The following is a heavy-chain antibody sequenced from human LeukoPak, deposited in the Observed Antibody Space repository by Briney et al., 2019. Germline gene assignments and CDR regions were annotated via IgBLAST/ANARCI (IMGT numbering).Heavy chain of an antibody. D-gene: IGHD2-21*02. CDR3: ATPGGYCGGDCYYDAFDI. CDR1: GYSFTSYW. J-gene: IGHJ3*02. CDR2: IYPGDSDT. V-gene: IGHV5-51*01. Sequence: GESLKISCKGSGYSFTSYWIGWVRQMPGKGLEWMGIIYPGDSDTRYSPSFQGQVTISADKSISTAYLQWSSLKASDTAMYYCATPGGYCGGDCYYDAFDIWGQGQWSPSLQ.